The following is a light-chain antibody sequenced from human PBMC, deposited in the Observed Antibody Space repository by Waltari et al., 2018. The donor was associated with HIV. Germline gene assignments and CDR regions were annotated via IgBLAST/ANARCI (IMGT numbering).Light chain of an antibody. CDR3: QQYGRSPPYT. CDR2: GAS. J-gene: IGKJ2*01. Sequence: EIVLTQSPGTLSLSPGERGTLACRASQSVSNAYLAWYQQKPGQAPRLLIYGASSRATGIPDRFSGSGSGTDFTLTISRLEPEDFAVYYCQQYGRSPPYTFGQGTKLEI. V-gene: IGKV3-20*01. CDR1: QSVSNAY.